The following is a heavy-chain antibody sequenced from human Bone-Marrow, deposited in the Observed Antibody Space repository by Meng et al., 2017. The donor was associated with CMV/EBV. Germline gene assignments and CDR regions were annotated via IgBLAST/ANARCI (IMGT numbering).Heavy chain of an antibody. J-gene: IGHJ6*02. Sequence: ETLSLTCAASGFTFSSYDMHWVRQATGKGLEWVSAIGTAGDTYYPGSVKGRFTISRENAKNSLYLQMNSLRAGDTAVYYCARDVSMDVWGQGTTVTVSS. CDR2: IGTAGDT. CDR3: ARDVSMDV. V-gene: IGHV3-13*01. D-gene: IGHD5/OR15-5a*01. CDR1: GFTFSSYD.